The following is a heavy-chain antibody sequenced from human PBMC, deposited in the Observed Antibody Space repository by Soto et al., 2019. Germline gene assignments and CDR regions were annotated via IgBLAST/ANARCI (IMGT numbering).Heavy chain of an antibody. CDR3: ARRLTKTVSALGY. J-gene: IGHJ4*02. CDR2: ISENGVNK. CDR1: GFTFTSFA. Sequence: LRLSCSASGFTFTSFAIHWVRHAPGKGLEWVAVISENGVNKYSAESVRGRFVISRDNSKNTVELEMNSLRPEDTAIYFCARRLTKTVSALGYWGQGTLVTVSS. D-gene: IGHD2-8*01. V-gene: IGHV3-30*09.